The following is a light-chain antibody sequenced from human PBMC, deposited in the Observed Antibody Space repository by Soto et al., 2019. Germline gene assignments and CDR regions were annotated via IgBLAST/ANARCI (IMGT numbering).Light chain of an antibody. Sequence: EVVLTQSASTLSLSPGERATLSCRASQSVSSYLAWYQQKPGQAPRLLIYGASVRATGIPDRFSGSGSGTDFTPTISRLEPEDFATYYCQQRSNWVSFGGGTKVDI. CDR3: QQRSNWVS. V-gene: IGKV3-11*01. J-gene: IGKJ4*01. CDR2: GAS. CDR1: QSVSSY.